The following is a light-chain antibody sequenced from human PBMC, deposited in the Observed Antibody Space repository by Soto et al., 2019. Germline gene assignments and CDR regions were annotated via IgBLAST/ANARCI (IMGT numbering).Light chain of an antibody. CDR3: QQYNNWPSTWT. J-gene: IGKJ1*01. Sequence: EIVLTQSPGTLSLSPGERATLSCRASQSVSNNYLAWYQQKPGQAPRLLIYDASSRATGIPARFSGSGSGTEFTLTISSLQSEDFAVYYCQQYNNWPSTWTFGQGTKVDIK. CDR1: QSVSNN. V-gene: IGKV3-15*01. CDR2: DAS.